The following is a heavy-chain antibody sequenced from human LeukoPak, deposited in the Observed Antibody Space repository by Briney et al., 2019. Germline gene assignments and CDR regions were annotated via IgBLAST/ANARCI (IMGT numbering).Heavy chain of an antibody. CDR2: IYPNSGGT. D-gene: IGHD2-2*02. J-gene: IGHJ5*02. V-gene: IGHV1-2*02. CDR3: AIPQLLYSNWFDP. CDR1: GCTFTSYD. Sequence: ASVKVSXKASGCTFTSYDINWVRQAPGQGLEWMGWIYPNSGGTNYAQKFQGRVTMTRDTSISTAYMELSRLRSDNTAVYYCAIPQLLYSNWFDPWGQGTLVTVSS.